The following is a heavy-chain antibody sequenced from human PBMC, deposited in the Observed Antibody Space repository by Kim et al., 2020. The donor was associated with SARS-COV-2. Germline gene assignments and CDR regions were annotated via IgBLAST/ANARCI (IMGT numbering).Heavy chain of an antibody. CDR3: TREHRAGRWFDR. V-gene: IGHV1-3*01. CDR1: GYTFTTYP. Sequence: ASVKVSCKASGYTFTTYPIHWVRQARGQSLEWMGWINAGNGNTKYSHKFRGRATITSDTSASTVYLELSSLRSEDTAVYYCTREHRAGRWFDRCGQGTLVTVSS. CDR2: INAGNGNT. J-gene: IGHJ5*02.